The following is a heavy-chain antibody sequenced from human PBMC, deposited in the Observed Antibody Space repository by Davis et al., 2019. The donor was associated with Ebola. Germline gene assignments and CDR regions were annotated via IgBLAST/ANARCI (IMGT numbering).Heavy chain of an antibody. CDR1: GFTFSSYS. J-gene: IGHJ4*02. Sequence: GESLKISCAASGFTFSSYSMNWVRQAPGKGLEWVSSISSSSSYIYYADSVKGRFTIYRDNAKNSLYLQMNSLRAEDTAVYYCARASYSGYDFTGHYFDYWGQGTLVTVSS. V-gene: IGHV3-21*01. CDR2: ISSSSSYI. D-gene: IGHD5-12*01. CDR3: ARASYSGYDFTGHYFDY.